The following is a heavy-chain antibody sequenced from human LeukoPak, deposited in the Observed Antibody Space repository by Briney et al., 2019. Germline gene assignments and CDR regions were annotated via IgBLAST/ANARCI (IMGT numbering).Heavy chain of an antibody. CDR3: AKGAADYDFWSGYYTAPDY. D-gene: IGHD3-3*01. V-gene: IGHV3-23*01. CDR1: GFSVSTNY. Sequence: GGSLRLSCAASGFSVSTNYMSWVRQAPGKGLEWVSAISGSGGSTYYADSVKGRFTISRDNSKNTLYLQMNSLRAEDTAVYYCAKGAADYDFWSGYYTAPDYWGQGTLVTVSS. J-gene: IGHJ4*02. CDR2: ISGSGGST.